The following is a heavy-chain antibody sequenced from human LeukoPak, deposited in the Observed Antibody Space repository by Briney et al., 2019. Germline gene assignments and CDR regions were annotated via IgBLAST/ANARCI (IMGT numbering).Heavy chain of an antibody. CDR3: ARDQSPPIRFLEWLLSPHYFDY. CDR2: INTNTGNP. D-gene: IGHD3-3*01. CDR1: GYTFTSYA. Sequence: ASVKVSCKASGYTFTSYAMNWVRQAPGQGFEWMGWINTNTGNPTYAQGFTGRFVFSLDTSVSTAYLQISSLKAEDTAVYYCARDQSPPIRFLEWLLSPHYFDYWGQGTLVTVSS. V-gene: IGHV7-4-1*02. J-gene: IGHJ4*02.